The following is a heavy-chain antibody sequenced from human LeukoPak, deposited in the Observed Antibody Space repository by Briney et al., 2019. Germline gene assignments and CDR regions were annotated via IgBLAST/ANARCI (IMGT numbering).Heavy chain of an antibody. CDR1: GFTFSSYS. CDR2: ISSSSSTI. Sequence: GGSLRLSCAASGFTFSSYSMNWVRQAPGKGLEGVSYISSSSSTIYYADSVKGRFTSSIDNAKNSLYLQMNSLRAEDTAVYYCARDRIAAADYWGQGTLVTVSS. J-gene: IGHJ4*02. D-gene: IGHD6-13*01. CDR3: ARDRIAAADY. V-gene: IGHV3-48*04.